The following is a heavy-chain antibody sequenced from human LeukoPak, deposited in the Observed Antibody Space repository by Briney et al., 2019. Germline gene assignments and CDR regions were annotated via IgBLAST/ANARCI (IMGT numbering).Heavy chain of an antibody. Sequence: SETLSLTCTVSGGSMSSFYWSWIRQPLGKGLEWVGYMYYRGRSNYNPSLKSRVTISIDTSKNQFSLKLRSVTAADTAVYYCARDLVTVTKGFDIWGQGTMVSVSS. D-gene: IGHD4-17*01. CDR1: GGSMSSFY. CDR3: ARDLVTVTKGFDI. V-gene: IGHV4-59*01. CDR2: MYYRGRS. J-gene: IGHJ3*02.